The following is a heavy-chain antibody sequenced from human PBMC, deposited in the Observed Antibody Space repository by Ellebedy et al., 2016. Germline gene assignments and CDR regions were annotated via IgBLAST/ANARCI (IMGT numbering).Heavy chain of an antibody. Sequence: SETLSLXXAVYGGSFSTYYWSWIRQPPGKGLEWIGEINHSGSTNYNPSLKSRVTISVDTSKNQFSLKLSSVTAADTAVYYCASSYYCGGDCYSVVWGQGTLVTVSS. CDR2: INHSGST. CDR3: ASSYYCGGDCYSVV. D-gene: IGHD2-21*02. J-gene: IGHJ4*02. CDR1: GGSFSTYY. V-gene: IGHV4-34*01.